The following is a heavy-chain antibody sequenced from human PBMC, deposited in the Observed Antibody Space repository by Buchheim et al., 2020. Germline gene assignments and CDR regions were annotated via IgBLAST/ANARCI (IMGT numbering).Heavy chain of an antibody. CDR1: GGTFSSYA. V-gene: IGHV1-69*06. Sequence: QVHLVQSGAEVKKPGSSVKVSCKASGGTFSSYAISWVRQAPGQGLEWMGGIIPIFGTANYAQKFQGRVTITADKSTSTAYMELSSLRSEDTAVYYCARDRSHCSGGSCYSDWFDPWGQGTL. J-gene: IGHJ5*02. D-gene: IGHD2-15*01. CDR3: ARDRSHCSGGSCYSDWFDP. CDR2: IIPIFGTA.